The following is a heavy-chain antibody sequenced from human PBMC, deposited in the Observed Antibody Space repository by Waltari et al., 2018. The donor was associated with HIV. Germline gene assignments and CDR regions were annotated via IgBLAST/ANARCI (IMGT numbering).Heavy chain of an antibody. CDR3: ARGGGNGFDI. D-gene: IGHD3-16*01. Sequence: EVQLMETGGGLIQPGGSLRLSCAASGFTVSTNYMNWVRQAPGKGLEWVSLSYGGGRTGHTDDVKGRVTISRDNSKNTLYLQMNSLGAEDTAVYYCARGGGNGFDIWGPGTMVTVSS. V-gene: IGHV3-53*02. J-gene: IGHJ3*02. CDR2: SYGGGRT. CDR1: GFTVSTNY.